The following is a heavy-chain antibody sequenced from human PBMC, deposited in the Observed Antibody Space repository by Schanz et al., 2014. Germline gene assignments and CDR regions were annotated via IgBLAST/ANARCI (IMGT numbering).Heavy chain of an antibody. CDR3: ARVRSEDYGGMDV. V-gene: IGHV1-69*09. CDR2: IIPIHGIV. J-gene: IGHJ6*02. CDR1: GYTFISYG. Sequence: QVHLVQSGAEVKKPGASVKVSCKASGYTFISYGIKWVRQAPGQGLEWMGRIIPIHGIVNYAQRFQDRVRITADKSTSTAYMELSSLRSDDTAVYYCARVRSEDYGGMDVWGQGTTVTVSS.